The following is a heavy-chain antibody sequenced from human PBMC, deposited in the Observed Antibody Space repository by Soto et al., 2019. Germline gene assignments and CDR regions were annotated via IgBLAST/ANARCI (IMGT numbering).Heavy chain of an antibody. CDR2: VVPVLNIR. CDR1: GGTISNYT. J-gene: IGHJ3*02. V-gene: IGHV1-69*08. CDR3: AREWGGYCSGGSCYSEFAFGI. D-gene: IGHD2-15*01. Sequence: QVQLVQSGAEVKKPGSSVKVSCKASGGTISNYTISWVRQAPGQGLEWMGRVVPVLNIRNYAQKFQGRVAITADKSTSTAYMELSSLRSEDTAVYYCAREWGGYCSGGSCYSEFAFGIWGQGTKVTASS.